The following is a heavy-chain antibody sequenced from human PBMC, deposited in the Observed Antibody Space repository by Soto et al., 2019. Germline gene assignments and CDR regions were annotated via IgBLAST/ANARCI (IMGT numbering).Heavy chain of an antibody. V-gene: IGHV3-30*18. D-gene: IGHD1-1*01. CDR3: AKDQPERGYNYYYGMDV. Sequence: QVQLVESGGGVVQPGMSLRLSCAASGFEFSDFGMDWVRQAPGKGLEWVAVISYDGNHQFYADSVKGRFMISRDDTEKMLYLQMNTLTDDDTAVYYCAKDQPERGYNYYYGMDVWGQGTTVTVS. J-gene: IGHJ6*02. CDR1: GFEFSDFG. CDR2: ISYDGNHQ.